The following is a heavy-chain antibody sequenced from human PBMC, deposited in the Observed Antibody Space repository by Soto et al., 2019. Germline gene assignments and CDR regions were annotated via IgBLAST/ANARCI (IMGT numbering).Heavy chain of an antibody. CDR2: INHSGST. CDR3: ARVQRYCTNGVCPPKGFDP. J-gene: IGHJ5*02. V-gene: IGHV4-34*01. CDR1: GGSFSCYY. Sequence: PSETLSHTCAVYGGSFSCYYWSWIRQPPGKGLEWIGEINHSGSTNYNPSLKRRVTISVDTSKNQFSLKLSSVTAADTAVYYCARVQRYCTNGVCPPKGFDPWGQGTLVTVSS. D-gene: IGHD2-8*01.